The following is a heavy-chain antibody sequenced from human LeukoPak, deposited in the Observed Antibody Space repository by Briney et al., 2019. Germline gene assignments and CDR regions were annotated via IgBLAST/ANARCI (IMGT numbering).Heavy chain of an antibody. CDR1: GGSFSGYY. V-gene: IGHV4-34*01. D-gene: IGHD3-22*01. J-gene: IGHJ4*02. CDR2: INHSGST. CDR3: ARARYYCDSSGYTLDY. Sequence: KPSETLSLTCAVYGGSFSGYYWSWIRQPPGKGLEWIGEINHSGSTNYNPSLKSRVTISVDTSKNQFSLKLSSVTAADTAVYYCARARYYCDSSGYTLDYWGQGTLVTVSS.